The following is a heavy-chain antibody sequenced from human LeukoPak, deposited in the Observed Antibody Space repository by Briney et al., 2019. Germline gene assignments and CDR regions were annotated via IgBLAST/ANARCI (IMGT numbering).Heavy chain of an antibody. D-gene: IGHD6-19*01. J-gene: IGHJ4*02. CDR3: ARVIAVAGYYFDY. CDR2: ISGSGGST. Sequence: GRSLRLSCAASGFTFSGYAMHWVRQAPGKGLEWVSAISGSGGSTYYADSVKGRFTISRDNSKNTLYLQMNSLRAEDTAVYYCARVIAVAGYYFDYWGQGTLVTVSS. V-gene: IGHV3-23*01. CDR1: GFTFSGYA.